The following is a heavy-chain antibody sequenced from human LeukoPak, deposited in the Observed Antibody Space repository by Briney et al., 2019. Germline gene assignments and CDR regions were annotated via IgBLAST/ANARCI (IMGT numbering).Heavy chain of an antibody. D-gene: IGHD3-10*01. CDR2: INHSGST. CDR3: AREYYYGSGSYKEYYFNY. J-gene: IGHJ4*02. V-gene: IGHV4-34*01. Sequence: SETLSLTCAVYGGSFSGYYWSWIRQPPGKGLEWIGEINHSGSTNYNPSLKSRVTISVDTSKNQFSLKLSSVTAADTAVYYCAREYYYGSGSYKEYYFNYWGQGTLVTVSS. CDR1: GGSFSGYY.